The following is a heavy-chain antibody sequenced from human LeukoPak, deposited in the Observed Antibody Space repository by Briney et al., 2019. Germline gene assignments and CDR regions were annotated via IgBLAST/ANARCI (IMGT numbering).Heavy chain of an antibody. Sequence: GASVKVSCKASGYTFTSYGINWVRQAPGQGLEWMGWISAYNGNTNYAQKLQGRVTMTTDTPTSTAYMELRSLRSDDTAVYYCARAQGVSDSSAYYYRPDYWGQGTLVTVSS. CDR3: ARAQGVSDSSAYYYRPDY. CDR2: ISAYNGNT. CDR1: GYTFTSYG. J-gene: IGHJ4*02. V-gene: IGHV1-18*01. D-gene: IGHD3-22*01.